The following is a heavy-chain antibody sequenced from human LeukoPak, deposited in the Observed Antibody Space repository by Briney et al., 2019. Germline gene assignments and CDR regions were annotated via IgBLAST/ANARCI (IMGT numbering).Heavy chain of an antibody. CDR2: IYYSGST. Sequence: SETLSLTCTVSGGSLSSYYWSWIRQPPGKGLEWIGYIYYSGSTNYNPSLKSRVTISVDTSKNQFSLKLSSVTAADTAVYYCARAGRVYSYGSPFDYWGQGTLVTVSS. D-gene: IGHD5-18*01. J-gene: IGHJ4*02. CDR1: GGSLSSYY. CDR3: ARAGRVYSYGSPFDY. V-gene: IGHV4-59*08.